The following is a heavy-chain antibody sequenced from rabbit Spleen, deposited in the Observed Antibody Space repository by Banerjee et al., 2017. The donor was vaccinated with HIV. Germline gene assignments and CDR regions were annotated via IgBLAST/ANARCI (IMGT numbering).Heavy chain of an antibody. CDR2: IAGSSSGFT. V-gene: IGHV1S40*01. Sequence: QSLEESGGGLVQPEGSLALTCKASGFSFSSSDYICWVRQAPGKGLEWISCIAGSSSGFTYSATWAKGRFTISKTSSTTVTLQMTSLTAADTATYFCARGEHFSVADYAYGLWGPGTLVTVS. J-gene: IGHJ6*01. D-gene: IGHD6-1*01. CDR1: GFSFSSSDY. CDR3: ARGEHFSVADYAYGL.